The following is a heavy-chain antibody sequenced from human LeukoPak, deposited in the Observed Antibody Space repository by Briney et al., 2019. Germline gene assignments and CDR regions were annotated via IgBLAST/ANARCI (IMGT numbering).Heavy chain of an antibody. CDR2: IYTSGST. V-gene: IGHV4-61*02. CDR3: ARDGSGSYYTPMPFDY. J-gene: IGHJ4*02. Sequence: RTSETLSLTCTVSGGSISSGSYYWSWIRQPAGKGLEWIGRIYTSGSTNYNPSLKSRVTTSVDTSKNQFSLKLSSVTAADTAVYYCARDGSGSYYTPMPFDYWGQGTLVTVSS. D-gene: IGHD3-10*01. CDR1: GGSISSGSYY.